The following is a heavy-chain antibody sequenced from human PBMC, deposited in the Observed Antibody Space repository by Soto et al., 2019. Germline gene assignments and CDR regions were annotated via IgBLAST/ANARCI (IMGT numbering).Heavy chain of an antibody. CDR2: IYHSAST. CDR1: GGSISSGGYS. V-gene: IGHV4-30-2*01. J-gene: IGHJ4*02. CDR3: PRAPPPH. Sequence: QLQLQESGSGLVKPSQTLSLTCAVSGGSISSGGYSWSWIRRPPGKGLEWIGYIYHSASTYYTPSLMSPDTISVDMPTNHLAPTPTSVSPAYTAMNYRPRAPPPHWAQGTLVTVSS.